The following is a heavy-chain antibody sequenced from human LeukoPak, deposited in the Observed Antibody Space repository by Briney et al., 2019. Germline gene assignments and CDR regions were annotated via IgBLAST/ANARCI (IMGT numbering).Heavy chain of an antibody. Sequence: GGSLRLSCAASGFSFSTYWMSWVRQAPGKGLEWVANIKQDGSEKYYVDSVKGRFTISRDNAKNSLYLQMNSLRAKDTAVYYCARDHSSSWYGSWLYWGQGTLVTVSS. CDR2: IKQDGSEK. D-gene: IGHD6-13*01. V-gene: IGHV3-7*04. CDR1: GFSFSTYW. CDR3: ARDHSSSWYGSWLY. J-gene: IGHJ4*02.